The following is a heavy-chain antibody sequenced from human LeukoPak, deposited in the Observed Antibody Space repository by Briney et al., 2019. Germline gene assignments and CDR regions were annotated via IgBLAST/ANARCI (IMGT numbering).Heavy chain of an antibody. CDR1: EFSVGSNY. CDR3: ARGLSAMGYFDY. D-gene: IGHD3-16*01. J-gene: IGHJ4*02. Sequence: GSLRLSCAASEFSVGSNYMTWVRQAPGKGLEWVSLIYSGGSTYYADSVKGRFTISRDNSKNTLYLQMNSLRAEDTAVYYCARGLSAMGYFDYWGQGTLVTVSS. V-gene: IGHV3-66*01. CDR2: IYSGGST.